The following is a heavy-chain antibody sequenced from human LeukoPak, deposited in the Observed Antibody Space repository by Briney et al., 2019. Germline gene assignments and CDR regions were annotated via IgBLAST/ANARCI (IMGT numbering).Heavy chain of an antibody. Sequence: ASVKVSCKASGYTFTSYYMHWVRQAPGQGLEWMGWISAYNGNTNYAQKLQGRVTMTTDTSTSTAYMELRSLRSDDTAVYYCATLRTYCSSTSCYSWFDPWGQGTLVTVSS. J-gene: IGHJ5*02. V-gene: IGHV1-18*04. CDR2: ISAYNGNT. CDR3: ATLRTYCSSTSCYSWFDP. CDR1: GYTFTSYY. D-gene: IGHD2-2*02.